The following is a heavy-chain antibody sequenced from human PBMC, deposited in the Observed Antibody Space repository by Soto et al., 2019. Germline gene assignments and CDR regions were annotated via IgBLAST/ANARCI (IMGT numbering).Heavy chain of an antibody. CDR2: IYYSGST. CDR3: ASPKIAFYNWFDP. CDR1: GGSISSSSYY. J-gene: IGHJ5*02. V-gene: IGHV4-39*01. Sequence: QLQLQESGPGLVRPSETLSLTCTVSGGSISSSSYYWGWIRQPPGKGLEWIGSIYYSGSTYYNPFLKRPVTISVDTSKNQFSLKRSSVTAADTAVYYCASPKIAFYNWFDPWGQGTLVTVSS. D-gene: IGHD3-3*02.